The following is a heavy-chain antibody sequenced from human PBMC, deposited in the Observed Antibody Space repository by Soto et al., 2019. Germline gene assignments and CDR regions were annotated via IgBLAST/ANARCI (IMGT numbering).Heavy chain of an antibody. J-gene: IGHJ4*02. CDR2: ISYDGSNK. V-gene: IGHV3-30*18. Sequence: GGSLRLSCAASGFTFSSYGMHWVRQAPGKGLEWVAVISYDGSNKYYADSVKGRFTISRDNSKNTLYLQMNSLRAEDTAVYYCAKLGAVAGFYDYWGQGTLVTVSS. D-gene: IGHD6-19*01. CDR1: GFTFSSYG. CDR3: AKLGAVAGFYDY.